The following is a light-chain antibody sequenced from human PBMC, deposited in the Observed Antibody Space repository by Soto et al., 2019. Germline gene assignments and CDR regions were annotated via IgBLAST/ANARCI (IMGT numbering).Light chain of an antibody. Sequence: DIQMTQSPSTLSASVGDRVTITCRASQSIGTWLAWYQQKPGKAPNLLIYKASTLESGVPSRFSGSGSGTEFTLTISNLQPYDFATYYCQQYNTYWTFGQGTKVEIK. CDR2: KAS. CDR1: QSIGTW. CDR3: QQYNTYWT. V-gene: IGKV1-5*03. J-gene: IGKJ1*01.